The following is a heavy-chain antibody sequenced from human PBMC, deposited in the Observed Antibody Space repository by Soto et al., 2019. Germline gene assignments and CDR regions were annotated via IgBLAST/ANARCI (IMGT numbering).Heavy chain of an antibody. D-gene: IGHD2-21*02. V-gene: IGHV4-59*01. CDR3: ARDLWGYCGADCYPLDV. CDR2: MYNTGST. J-gene: IGHJ6*02. Sequence: SETLSLTCTVSGRSISSYYWSWIRQPPGKGLEWIGYMYNTGSTIYNPSLKSRVTISVDTSKNQFSLKLNSVTAADTAVYYCARDLWGYCGADCYPLDVWGQGTTVTVS. CDR1: GRSISSYY.